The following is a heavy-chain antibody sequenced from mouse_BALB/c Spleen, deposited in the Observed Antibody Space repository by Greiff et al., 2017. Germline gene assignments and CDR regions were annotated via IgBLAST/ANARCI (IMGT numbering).Heavy chain of an antibody. CDR1: GYSFTDYA. J-gene: IGHJ2*01. V-gene: IGHV1S137*01. CDR3: ARGGGPLGY. CDR2: ISTYYGDA. Sequence: QVQLQQSGAELVRPGVSVKISCKGSGYSFTDYAMHWVKQSHAKSLEWIGVISTYYGDASYNQKFKGKATMTVDKSSSTAYMELARLTSEDSAIYYCARGGGPLGYWGQGTTLTVSS. D-gene: IGHD3-1*01.